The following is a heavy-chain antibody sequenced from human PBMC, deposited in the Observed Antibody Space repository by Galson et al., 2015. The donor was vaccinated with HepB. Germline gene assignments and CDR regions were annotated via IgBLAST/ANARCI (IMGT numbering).Heavy chain of an antibody. CDR3: AKDARYSSRIPPRYYYYMDV. J-gene: IGHJ6*03. V-gene: IGHV3-23*01. CDR2: ISGSGGST. CDR1: GFTFSSYA. Sequence: SLRLSCAASGFTFSSYAMSWVRQAPGKGLEWVSAISGSGGSTYYADSVKGRFTISRDNSKNTLYLQMNSLRAEDTAVYYCAKDARYSSRIPPRYYYYMDVWGKGTTVTVSS. D-gene: IGHD6-13*01.